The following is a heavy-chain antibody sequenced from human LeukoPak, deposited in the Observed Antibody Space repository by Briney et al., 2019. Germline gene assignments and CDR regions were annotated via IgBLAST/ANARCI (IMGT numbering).Heavy chain of an antibody. Sequence: GGSLRLSSAASGFTVSRNYMSWVRQAPGKGLEWVSVIYIDGNTYYADSVRGRFTISRDNSKNTVYLQMNSLRAEDTAVYYCARVDCYNFFDAWGQGTLVTVSS. V-gene: IGHV3-66*01. D-gene: IGHD5-24*01. J-gene: IGHJ4*02. CDR1: GFTVSRNY. CDR2: IYIDGNT. CDR3: ARVDCYNFFDA.